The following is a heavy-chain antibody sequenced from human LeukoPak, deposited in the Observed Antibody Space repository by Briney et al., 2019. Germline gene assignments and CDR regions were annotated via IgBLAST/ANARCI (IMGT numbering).Heavy chain of an antibody. D-gene: IGHD6-13*01. J-gene: IGHJ4*02. V-gene: IGHV4-4*07. Sequence: PSETLSLTCTVSGGSISSYYWSWNRQPAGKGLEWIGRIYTSGSTNYNPSLKSRVTMSVDTSKNQFSLKLSSVTAADTAVYYCARHGIVDSSRKYYFDYWGQGALVTVSS. CDR3: ARHGIVDSSRKYYFDY. CDR2: IYTSGST. CDR1: GGSISSYY.